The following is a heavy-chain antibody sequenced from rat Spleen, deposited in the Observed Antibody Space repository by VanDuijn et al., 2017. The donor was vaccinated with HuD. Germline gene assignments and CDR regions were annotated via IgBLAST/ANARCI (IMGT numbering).Heavy chain of an antibody. CDR3: TRDRLGAGFDY. D-gene: IGHD5-1*01. CDR2: MWTGGNT. V-gene: IGHV2S63*01. Sequence: EVQLKESGPGLVQPSQTLSLTCTVSGFSLTDYSVHWVRQPPGKGLEWMGIMWTGGNTAYNSPLKSRLSIRRDTSKSQIFLKMDTLQTADAAIYYCTRDRLGAGFDYWGQGVMVTVSS. J-gene: IGHJ2*01. CDR1: GFSLTDYS.